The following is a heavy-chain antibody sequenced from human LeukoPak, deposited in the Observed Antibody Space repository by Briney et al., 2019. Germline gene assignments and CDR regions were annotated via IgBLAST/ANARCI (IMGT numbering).Heavy chain of an antibody. CDR1: GFTFSSYG. CDR3: AYDSSGYSAPSYFAS. J-gene: IGHJ4*02. Sequence: GGSLRLSCAASGFTFSSYGMSWVRQAPGKGLEWVSAISGSGGSTYYADSVKGQFTISRDNSKNTLYLQMNSLRAEDTAVYYCAYDSSGYSAPSYFASWGQGTLVTVSS. CDR2: ISGSGGST. D-gene: IGHD3-22*01. V-gene: IGHV3-23*01.